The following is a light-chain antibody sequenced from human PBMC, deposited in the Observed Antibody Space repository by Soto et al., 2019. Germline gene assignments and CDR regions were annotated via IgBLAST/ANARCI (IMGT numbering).Light chain of an antibody. CDR3: QSYDSNLRLWV. V-gene: IGLV1-40*01. J-gene: IGLJ3*02. CDR1: RSNIGARYD. CDR2: ENT. Sequence: QPVLTQPPSVSGAPGQRVAISCTGSRSNIGARYDVHWYQQLPGTAPKLLIYENTIRPSGVPDRFSGSKSGTSASLAVTGLQAEDEADYYCQSYDSNLRLWVFGGGTKVTVL.